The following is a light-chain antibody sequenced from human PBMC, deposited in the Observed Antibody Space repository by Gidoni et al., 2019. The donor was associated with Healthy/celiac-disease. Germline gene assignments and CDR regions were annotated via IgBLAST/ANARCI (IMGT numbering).Light chain of an antibody. J-gene: IGLJ2*01. V-gene: IGLV1-44*01. CDR2: SNN. CDR1: SSNIGSNT. CDR3: AAWDDSLNGPV. Sequence: QSVLSQPPSASGTPVQRVTIPCSGSSSNIGSNTVNWYQQLPGTAPKLLIYSNNQRPAGVPDRFSGSKSGTSASLAISGLQSEDEADYYCAAWDDSLNGPVFGGGTKLTVL.